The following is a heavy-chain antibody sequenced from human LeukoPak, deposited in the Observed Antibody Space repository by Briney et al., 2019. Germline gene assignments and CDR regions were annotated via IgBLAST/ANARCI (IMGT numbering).Heavy chain of an antibody. CDR1: GGSISSSSYY. J-gene: IGHJ4*02. CDR2: IYYSGST. Sequence: SETLFLTCTVSGGSISSSSYYWGWIRQPPGKGLEWIGSIYYSGSTYYNPYLKSRVTISVDTSNNQFSLKLSSVPAADTAVYYCAREGVSSSSHWGQGTLVTVSS. CDR3: AREGVSSSSH. D-gene: IGHD6-6*01. V-gene: IGHV4-39*02.